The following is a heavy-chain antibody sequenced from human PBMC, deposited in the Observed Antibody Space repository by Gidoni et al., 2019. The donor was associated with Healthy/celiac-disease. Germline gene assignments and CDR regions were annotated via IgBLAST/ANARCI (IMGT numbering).Heavy chain of an antibody. CDR1: GFTFSSYA. CDR2: ISYDGSNK. V-gene: IGHV3-30-3*01. Sequence: QVQLVESGGGVVQPGRSLRLSCAAYGFTFSSYAMHWVRQAPGKGLEWVAVISYDGSNKYYADSVKGRFTISRDNSKNTLYLQMNSLRAEDTAVYYCARAVGGSGYYAYGMDVWGQGTTVTVSS. CDR3: ARAVGGSGYYAYGMDV. J-gene: IGHJ6*02. D-gene: IGHD3-22*01.